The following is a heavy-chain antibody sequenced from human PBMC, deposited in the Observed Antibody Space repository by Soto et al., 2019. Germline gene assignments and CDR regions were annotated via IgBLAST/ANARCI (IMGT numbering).Heavy chain of an antibody. Sequence: EAQLLESGGGLVQPGGSLRLSCAASGFTFSSHAMSWVRQAPGKGLQWVSAISGSGAGTYYADSVKGRFTISRDNSNNLLYLQMNSLKVEDTAVYYCTTPPGYSYSFDYWGQGTLVTVSS. CDR2: ISGSGAGT. V-gene: IGHV3-23*01. D-gene: IGHD2-21*01. CDR1: GFTFSSHA. CDR3: TTPPGYSYSFDY. J-gene: IGHJ4*02.